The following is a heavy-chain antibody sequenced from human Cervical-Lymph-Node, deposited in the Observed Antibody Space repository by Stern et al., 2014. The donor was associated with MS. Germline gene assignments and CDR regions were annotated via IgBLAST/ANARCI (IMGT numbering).Heavy chain of an antibody. V-gene: IGHV1-46*03. CDR3: ARWVAAANLDY. CDR2: INPSGGST. Sequence: QVQLGQSGAEVKKPGASGKVSCKASGYTFTSYYMHWVRQAPGQGLEWMGIINPSGGSTSYAQKFQGRVTMTRDTSTSTVYMELSSLRSEDTAVYYCARWVAAANLDYWGQGTLVTVSS. J-gene: IGHJ4*02. D-gene: IGHD6-13*01. CDR1: GYTFTSYY.